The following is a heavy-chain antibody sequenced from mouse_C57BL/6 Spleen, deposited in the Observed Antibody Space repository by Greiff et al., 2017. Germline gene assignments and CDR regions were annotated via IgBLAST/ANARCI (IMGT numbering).Heavy chain of an antibody. V-gene: IGHV1-52*01. D-gene: IGHD2-4*01. CDR1: GYNFTSYW. CDR3: AIYYDYDWAY. J-gene: IGHJ3*01. CDR2: IDPSDSET. Sequence: QVQLQQPGAELVRPGSSVKLSCKASGYNFTSYWMHWVKQRPIQGLEWIGNIDPSDSETHYNQKFKDKATLTVDKSSSTAYMQLSSLTSEDSAVYYCAIYYDYDWAYWGQGTLVTVSA.